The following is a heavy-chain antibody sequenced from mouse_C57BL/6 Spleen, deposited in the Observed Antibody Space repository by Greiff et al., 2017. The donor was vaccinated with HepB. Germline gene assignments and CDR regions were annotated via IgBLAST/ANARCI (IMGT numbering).Heavy chain of an antibody. J-gene: IGHJ2*01. CDR2: IYPGDGDT. CDR1: GYAFSSSW. CDR3: ARKGYDGYFFDY. V-gene: IGHV1-82*01. Sequence: QVQLQQSGPELVKPGASVKISCKASGYAFSSSWMNWVKQRPGKGLEWIGRIYPGDGDTNYNGKFKGKATLTADKSSSTAYMQLSSLTSEGSAVYFCARKGYDGYFFDYWGQGTTLTVSS. D-gene: IGHD2-3*01.